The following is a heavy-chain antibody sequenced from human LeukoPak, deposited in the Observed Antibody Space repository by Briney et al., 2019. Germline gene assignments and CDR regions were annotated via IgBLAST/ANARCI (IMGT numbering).Heavy chain of an antibody. Sequence: PSGTLSLTCGVSGGSISSTNWWTWVRQPPGEGLEWIGEVHLSGRTNYNPSLESRVTMSVDMSENHISLKLTSVTAADTAVYYCARGGGPYRPLDYSGQGTLVTVSS. CDR3: ARGGGPYRPLDY. V-gene: IGHV4-4*02. CDR1: GGSISSTNW. CDR2: VHLSGRT. J-gene: IGHJ4*02.